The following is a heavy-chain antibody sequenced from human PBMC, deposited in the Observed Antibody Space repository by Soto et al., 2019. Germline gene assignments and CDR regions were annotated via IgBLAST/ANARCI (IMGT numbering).Heavy chain of an antibody. CDR1: GFTFGSYE. V-gene: IGHV3-48*03. D-gene: IGHD5-18*01. CDR3: ARAAGYSYASTLDS. CDR2: ISSTGSTG. J-gene: IGHJ4*02. Sequence: GGSLRLSCAASGFTFGSYEMNWVRQAPGKGLEWVSYISSTGSTGYYEDSVKGRFAISRDNAKNSLYLQMNSLRAEDTAVYYCARAAGYSYASTLDSWGPGTLVPVSS.